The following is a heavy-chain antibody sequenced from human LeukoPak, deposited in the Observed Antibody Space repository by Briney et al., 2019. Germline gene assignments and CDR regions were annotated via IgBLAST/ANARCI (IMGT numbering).Heavy chain of an antibody. V-gene: IGHV3-23*01. CDR2: ISGSGGST. Sequence: GGSLRLSCAASGFTFSSYAMSWVRQAPGKGLEWVSAISGSGGSTYYADSVKGRFTISRDNSKNTLYLQMNSLRAEDTAVYYCAKDREYYGSGSYQDYWGQGTLVTVSS. CDR1: GFTFSSYA. CDR3: AKDREYYGSGSYQDY. J-gene: IGHJ4*02. D-gene: IGHD3-10*01.